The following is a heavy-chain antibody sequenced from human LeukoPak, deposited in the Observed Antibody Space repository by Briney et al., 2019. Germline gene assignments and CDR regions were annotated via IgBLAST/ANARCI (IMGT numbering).Heavy chain of an antibody. CDR3: ADLWTNGWDD. D-gene: IGHD3/OR15-3a*01. J-gene: IGHJ6*02. CDR2: ISTSGDTI. CDR1: GLTFSSYE. V-gene: IGHV3-48*03. Sequence: PGGSLRLSCVASGLTFSSYEIDWVRQAPGKGLEWVSYISTSGDTIYYADSVKGRFTISRDNAKNSAYLQMNSLRAEDTAVYYCADLWTNGWDDWGQGTTVTVSS.